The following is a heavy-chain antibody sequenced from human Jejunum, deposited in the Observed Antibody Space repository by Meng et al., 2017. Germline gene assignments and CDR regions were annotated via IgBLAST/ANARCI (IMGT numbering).Heavy chain of an antibody. Sequence: QGQRVQSGSGLKRPGASVKVSCKSSGYTFTNYAINWVRQAPGQGLQWMGRINTNTGKPTYAQDFTGRFVFSLDTSVTTAYLEISSLEAEDTATYYCARDMYSYGYYDYWGQGTLVTVSS. CDR2: INTNTGKP. CDR3: ARDMYSYGYYDY. V-gene: IGHV7-4-1*02. D-gene: IGHD5-18*01. CDR1: GYTFTNYA. J-gene: IGHJ4*02.